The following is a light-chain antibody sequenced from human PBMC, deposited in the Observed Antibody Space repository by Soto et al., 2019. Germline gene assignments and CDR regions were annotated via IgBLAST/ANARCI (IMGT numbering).Light chain of an antibody. CDR2: EAR. J-gene: IGLJ1*01. V-gene: IGLV2-14*02. CDR1: SSNVGSYKL. Sequence: QSVLTQPASVSGPPGQSITVSCTGTSSNVGSYKLVSWYQQHPGKAPKLMIYEARNRPSGVPDRFSGSKSGNTASLTISGLQAADEADYYCSLYTSENTYVFGTGTKVTVL. CDR3: SLYTSENTYV.